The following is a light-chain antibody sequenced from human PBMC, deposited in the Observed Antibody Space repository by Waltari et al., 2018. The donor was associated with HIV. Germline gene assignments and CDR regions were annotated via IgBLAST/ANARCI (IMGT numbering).Light chain of an antibody. V-gene: IGLV1-44*01. CDR1: NSNIGSNT. CDR3: AAWDGSLLGVL. CDR2: NNY. Sequence: QSVLTQPPSASGTPGQRVTIACSGSNSNIGSNTVNWYKQVPGTAPKLLIYNNYGRPSWVPDRFSGSQSGAPASLAISGLQSEDYGDYYCAAWDGSLLGVLFGGGTKLTVL. J-gene: IGLJ2*01.